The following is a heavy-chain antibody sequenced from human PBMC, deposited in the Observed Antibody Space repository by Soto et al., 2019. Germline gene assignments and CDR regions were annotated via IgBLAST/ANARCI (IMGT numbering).Heavy chain of an antibody. V-gene: IGHV3-23*01. D-gene: IGHD1-26*01. CDR2: ISGSGVTT. CDR3: AKGTHHGSYYYFDY. J-gene: IGHJ4*02. Sequence: EVQLLESGGGLVQPGGSLRLSCATSGFTFSIYAMNWVRQALGKGLKWVSAISGSGVTTYYADSVRGRFTISRDNSNNTLYLQMNSLRAEDTAVYYCAKGTHHGSYYYFDYWGQGTLVTVSS. CDR1: GFTFSIYA.